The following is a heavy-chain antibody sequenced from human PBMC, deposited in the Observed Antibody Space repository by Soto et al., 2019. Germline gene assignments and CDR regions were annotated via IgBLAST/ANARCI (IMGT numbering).Heavy chain of an antibody. J-gene: IGHJ4*02. CDR1: GGSFSGYY. Sequence: SETLSLTCAVYGGSFSGYYWSWIRQPPGKGLEWIGEINHSGSTNYNPSLKSRVTISVDTSKNQFSLKLSSVTAADTAVYYCARQSCSGGSCYSAFDYWGQGTLVTVSS. CDR3: ARQSCSGGSCYSAFDY. V-gene: IGHV4-34*01. CDR2: INHSGST. D-gene: IGHD2-15*01.